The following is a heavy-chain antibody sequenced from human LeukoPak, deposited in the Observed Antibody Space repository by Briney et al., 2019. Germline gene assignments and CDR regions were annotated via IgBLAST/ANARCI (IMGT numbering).Heavy chain of an antibody. CDR3: AREYNWNYCRWFDP. V-gene: IGHV3-11*04. Sequence: PGGSLRLSCAASGFTFSDYYTSWIRQAPGKGLEWVSYISSSGSTIYYADSVKGRFTISRDNAKNSLYLQMNSLRAEDTAVYYCAREYNWNYCRWFDPWGQGTLVTVSS. CDR1: GFTFSDYY. J-gene: IGHJ5*02. D-gene: IGHD1-7*01. CDR2: ISSSGSTI.